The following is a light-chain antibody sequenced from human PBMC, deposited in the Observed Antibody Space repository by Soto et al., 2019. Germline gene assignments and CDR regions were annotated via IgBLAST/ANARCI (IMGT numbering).Light chain of an antibody. CDR1: QRVGSNY. CDR2: DAS. V-gene: IGKV3-20*01. J-gene: IGKJ5*01. Sequence: DIVLTQTPGTLSLSPGERATLSCRASQRVGSNYLAWYQQNPGQPPRLLIYDASRRATGIPDRFSGSGSGTDFTLTISRLEPEDFAVYYCQQYGNSLTFGQGTRLEIK. CDR3: QQYGNSLT.